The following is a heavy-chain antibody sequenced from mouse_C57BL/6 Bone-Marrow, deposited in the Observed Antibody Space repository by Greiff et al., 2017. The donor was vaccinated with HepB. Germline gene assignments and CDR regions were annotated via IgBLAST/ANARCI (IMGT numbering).Heavy chain of an antibody. J-gene: IGHJ1*03. CDR1: GYTFTGYW. Sequence: VQLQQSGAELMKPGASVKLSCKATGYTFTGYWIEWVKQRPGHGLEWIGEILPGSGSTNYNEKFKGKATFTADTSSNTAYMQLSSLTTEDAAIYYGAREDFNYGSSYCYWYFDVWGTGTTVTVSS. CDR2: ILPGSGST. CDR3: AREDFNYGSSYCYWYFDV. V-gene: IGHV1-9*01. D-gene: IGHD1-1*01.